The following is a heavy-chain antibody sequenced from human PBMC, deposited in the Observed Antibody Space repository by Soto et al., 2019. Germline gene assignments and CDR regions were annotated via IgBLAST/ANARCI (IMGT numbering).Heavy chain of an antibody. V-gene: IGHV1-69*01. CDR2: IIPIFGTA. J-gene: IGHJ4*02. Sequence: QVQLVQSGAEVKKPGSSVKVSCKASGGTFSSYAISWVRQAPGQGLEWMGGIIPIFGTANYAQKFQGRVTIPADESTSTAYMERSSLRSEDTAVYYCAREGEVSGYDPSRFDYWAREPWSPSPQ. CDR1: GGTFSSYA. CDR3: AREGEVSGYDPSRFDY. D-gene: IGHD5-12*01.